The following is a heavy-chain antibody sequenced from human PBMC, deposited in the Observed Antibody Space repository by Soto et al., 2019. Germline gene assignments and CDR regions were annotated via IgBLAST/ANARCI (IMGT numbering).Heavy chain of an antibody. CDR3: AKGLVGGSGSYYNGLGYYYGMDV. CDR1: GFTFSSCA. Sequence: GGSLRLSCAASGFTFSSCAMSWVRQAPGKGLEWVSAISGSGGSTYYADSVKGRFTISRDNSKNTLYLQMNSLRAEDTAVYYCAKGLVGGSGSYYNGLGYYYGMDVWGQGTTVTVSS. CDR2: ISGSGGST. J-gene: IGHJ6*02. V-gene: IGHV3-23*01. D-gene: IGHD3-10*01.